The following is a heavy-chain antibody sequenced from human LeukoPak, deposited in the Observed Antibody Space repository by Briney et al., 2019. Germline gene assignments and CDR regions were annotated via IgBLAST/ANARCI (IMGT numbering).Heavy chain of an antibody. D-gene: IGHD6-13*01. J-gene: IGHJ6*02. CDR3: ARVGTIAAYSMDV. CDR2: INHSGST. CDR1: GGSISSGGYS. V-gene: IGHV4-30-2*01. Sequence: SQTLSLTCAVSGGSISSGGYSWSWIRQPPGKGLEWIGEINHSGSTNYNPSLKSRVTISVDTSKNQFSLKLSSVTAADTAVYYCARVGTIAAYSMDVWGQGTTVTVSS.